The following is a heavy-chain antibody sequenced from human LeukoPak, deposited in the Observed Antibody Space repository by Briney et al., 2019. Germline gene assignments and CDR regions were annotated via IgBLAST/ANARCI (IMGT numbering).Heavy chain of an antibody. V-gene: IGHV1-18*01. Sequence: ASVKVSCKASGYTFTSYGISWVRQAPGQGLEWMGWISAYNGNTNYAQKLQGRVTMTTDTSTSTAYMELRSLRSDDTAVYYCARPYCSSTSCYTPHDAFDIWGQGTMVTVSS. D-gene: IGHD2-2*02. J-gene: IGHJ3*02. CDR3: ARPYCSSTSCYTPHDAFDI. CDR2: ISAYNGNT. CDR1: GYTFTSYG.